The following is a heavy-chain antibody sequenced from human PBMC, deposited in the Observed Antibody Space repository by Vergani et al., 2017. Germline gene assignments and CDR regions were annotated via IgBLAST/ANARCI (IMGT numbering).Heavy chain of an antibody. D-gene: IGHD2-15*01. CDR1: GFTFSSYC. V-gene: IGHV3-21*01. Sequence: EVQLVESGGGLVKPGGSLRLSCEVSGFTFSSYCMNWVRHSPGKGLEWVSSINSRSDYIYYAYAVKGRFTISRENAKNSLYLQMNSLRVEDTAVYYCASNLYCSGATCYARSIDYWGQGTLVTVSS. CDR3: ASNLYCSGATCYARSIDY. J-gene: IGHJ4*02. CDR2: INSRSDYI.